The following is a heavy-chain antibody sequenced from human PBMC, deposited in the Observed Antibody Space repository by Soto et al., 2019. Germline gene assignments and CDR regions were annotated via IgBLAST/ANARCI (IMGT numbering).Heavy chain of an antibody. D-gene: IGHD3-3*01. CDR1: GCTFNNHA. V-gene: IGHV3-23*01. Sequence: GGSLRLSCAASGCTFNNHAMNGVRQAPGKGLEWVSGIRGSVGGTFYADSVKGRFTISRDNSRNTLHLQMNSLRAEDTAIYYCAKLEEPSGLLPTYIDYSGQGTLVTVSS. CDR2: IRGSVGGT. CDR3: AKLEEPSGLLPTYIDY. J-gene: IGHJ4*02.